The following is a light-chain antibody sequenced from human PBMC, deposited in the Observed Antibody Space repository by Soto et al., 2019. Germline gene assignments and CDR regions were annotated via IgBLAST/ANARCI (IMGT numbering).Light chain of an antibody. V-gene: IGKV1-39*01. J-gene: IGKJ5*01. CDR2: ATA. CDR3: QQSYSPPPVT. CDR1: QRINRF. Sequence: DIQMTQSPSSLSASLGDRVTITCRASQRINRFLNWYQQKPGKGPKLLIYATASLQSGVPSRFSGSGSGTDFTLTISSLQAEDFATYYCQQSYSPPPVTFGQGTRLEIK.